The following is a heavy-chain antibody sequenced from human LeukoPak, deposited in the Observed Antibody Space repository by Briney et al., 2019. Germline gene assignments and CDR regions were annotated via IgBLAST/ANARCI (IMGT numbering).Heavy chain of an antibody. Sequence: PGGSLRLSCVASGFPFSSYWMTWVRQAPGKGLEWVANIKQDGSKTSYVDSVKGRFTISRDNAKNSLYLQMNSLRAEDTAIYYCTRVGYIDEGIDYWGQGTLVTVSS. J-gene: IGHJ4*02. D-gene: IGHD5-24*01. CDR3: TRVGYIDEGIDY. V-gene: IGHV3-7*04. CDR2: IKQDGSKT. CDR1: GFPFSSYW.